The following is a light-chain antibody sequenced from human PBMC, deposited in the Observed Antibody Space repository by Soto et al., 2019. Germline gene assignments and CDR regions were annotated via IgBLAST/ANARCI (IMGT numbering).Light chain of an antibody. Sequence: DIQMTQSPSSLSASVGDRVTISCRARQGISNYLAWYQQKPGKAPRLLLYAASSLQSGVSFRFTGSGSGTDFPLTISSQQPEDVATYYCQNYNWPPFTFRPGTKGDVK. CDR3: QNYNWPPFT. V-gene: IGKV1-27*01. CDR2: AAS. CDR1: QGISNY. J-gene: IGKJ3*01.